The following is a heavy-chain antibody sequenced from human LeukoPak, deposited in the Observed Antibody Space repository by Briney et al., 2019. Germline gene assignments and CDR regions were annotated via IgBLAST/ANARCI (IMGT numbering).Heavy chain of an antibody. CDR3: ARDLGQYYDTSDNWFDP. CDR2: FSGSGGST. Sequence: GGSLRLSCAASGFTFYSYAMNWVRQAPGKGLEWVSTFSGSGGSTYYADSVKGRFTISRDNSKNTLYLQMNSLRAEDTAVYYCARDLGQYYDTSDNWFDPWGQGTLVTVSS. J-gene: IGHJ5*02. D-gene: IGHD3-22*01. CDR1: GFTFYSYA. V-gene: IGHV3-23*01.